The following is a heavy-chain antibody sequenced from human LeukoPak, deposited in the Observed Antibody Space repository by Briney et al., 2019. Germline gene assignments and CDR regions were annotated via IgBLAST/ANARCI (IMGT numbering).Heavy chain of an antibody. CDR2: ISSRSAYI. J-gene: IGHJ4*02. CDR1: GFIFSSYS. D-gene: IGHD6-19*01. V-gene: IGHV3-21*01. CDR3: ARGSGWKDLFDY. Sequence: GGSLRLSCAVSGFIFSSYSMNWVRQAPGKGLEWVSSISSRSAYIHYADSVKGRFTISRDNAKNSLYLQMNSLRAEDTAVYYCARGSGWKDLFDYWGQGTLVTVSS.